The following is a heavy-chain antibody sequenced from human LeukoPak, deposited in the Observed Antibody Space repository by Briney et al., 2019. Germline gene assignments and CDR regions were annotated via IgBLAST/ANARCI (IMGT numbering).Heavy chain of an antibody. D-gene: IGHD3-9*01. CDR3: ARDGPQQVDWLVGYFDY. CDR1: GLTVSSNY. V-gene: IGHV3-23*01. Sequence: GGSLRLSCAASGLTVSSNYMSWVRQAPGKGLEWVSSISGSADSTYYADSVKGRFTISRDNSKNTLYLQMNSLRAEDTALYYCARDGPQQVDWLVGYFDYWGQGTLVTVSS. J-gene: IGHJ4*02. CDR2: ISGSADST.